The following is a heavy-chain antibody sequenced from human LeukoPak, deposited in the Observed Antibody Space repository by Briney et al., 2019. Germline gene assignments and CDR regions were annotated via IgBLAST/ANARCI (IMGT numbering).Heavy chain of an antibody. V-gene: IGHV1-46*01. CDR2: INPSVGST. D-gene: IGHD2-15*01. CDR1: GYTFTSYY. Sequence: GASVKVSCKASGYTFTSYYMHWVRQAPGQGLEWMGIINPSVGSTSYAQNFQGRVTMTRDMSPRTVYMGMRSVRAEDTAVYYSVRDEKDGPLWYWGQGIQVFVSS. CDR3: VRDEKDGPLWY. J-gene: IGHJ4*02.